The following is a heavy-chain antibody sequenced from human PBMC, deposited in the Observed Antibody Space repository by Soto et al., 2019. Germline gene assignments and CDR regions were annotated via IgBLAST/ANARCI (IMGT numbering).Heavy chain of an antibody. CDR3: ATAYVYDFENSNYYRDAFDI. J-gene: IGHJ3*02. Sequence: GESLKISCKASGYSFSFYWIGWVRQMPGKGLEWMAIMYPDDSDIRYSPSFEAHVTISADKSTSTAFLQWSGLKASDTATYYCATAYVYDFENSNYYRDAFDIWGEGTRVTV. D-gene: IGHD3-22*01. CDR2: MYPDDSDI. V-gene: IGHV5-51*01. CDR1: GYSFSFYW.